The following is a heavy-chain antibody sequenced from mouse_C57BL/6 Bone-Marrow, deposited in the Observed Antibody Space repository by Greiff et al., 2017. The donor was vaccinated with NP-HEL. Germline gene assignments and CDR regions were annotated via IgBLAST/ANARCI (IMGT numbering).Heavy chain of an antibody. D-gene: IGHD1-1*01. V-gene: IGHV1-82*01. CDR3: ARRIYYYGSSSYYAMDY. J-gene: IGHJ4*01. CDR1: GYAFSSSW. Sequence: QVQLQQSGPELVKPGASVKISCKASGYAFSSSWMNWVKQRPGKGLEWIGRIYPGDGDTNYIGKFKGKATLTADKSSSTAYMQLSSLTSEDSAVYFCARRIYYYGSSSYYAMDYWGQGTSVTVSS. CDR2: IYPGDGDT.